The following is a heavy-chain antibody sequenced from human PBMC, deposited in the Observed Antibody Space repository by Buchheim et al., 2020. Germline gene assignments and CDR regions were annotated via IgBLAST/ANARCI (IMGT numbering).Heavy chain of an antibody. CDR3: ARVTDIVVVVAATRKYNWFDP. CDR2: INHSGSI. CDR1: GGSFSGYY. D-gene: IGHD2-15*01. J-gene: IGHJ5*02. V-gene: IGHV4-34*01. Sequence: QVQLQQWGAGLLKPSETLSLTCAVYGGSFSGYYWSWIRQPPGKGLEWIGEINHSGSINYNPSLKSRVTISVDTSKNQFSLKLSSVTAADTAVYYCARVTDIVVVVAATRKYNWFDPWGQGTL.